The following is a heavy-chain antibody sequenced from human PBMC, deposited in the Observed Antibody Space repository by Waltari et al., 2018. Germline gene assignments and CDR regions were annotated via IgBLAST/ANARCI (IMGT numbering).Heavy chain of an antibody. J-gene: IGHJ1*01. CDR3: ARTGRGNHYDSSDFQY. CDR1: GFSFTSYA. CDR2: IIYSGVST. V-gene: IGHV3-23*03. D-gene: IGHD3-22*01. Sequence: EVQLLESGGALVQPGGSLRLSCAASGFSFTSYAMVWVRQAPGKGLEWVSIIYSGVSTYYADSVKGRFTVSRDNSKNTLYLEMHSLRTEDTAVYYCARTGRGNHYDSSDFQYWGQGTLVTVSS.